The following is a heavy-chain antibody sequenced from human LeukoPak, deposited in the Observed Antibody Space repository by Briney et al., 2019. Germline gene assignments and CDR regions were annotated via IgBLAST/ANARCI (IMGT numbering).Heavy chain of an antibody. D-gene: IGHD5-18*01. J-gene: IGHJ3*02. CDR3: AREFTGYSYGYRLRAFDI. V-gene: IGHV4-31*03. CDR1: GGSISSGDYY. CDR2: IYYSGST. Sequence: PSETLSLTCTVSGGSISSGDYYWSWIRQHPGKGLEWIGYIYYSGSTYYNPSLKSRVTISVDTSKNQFSLKLSSVTAADTAVYYCAREFTGYSYGYRLRAFDIWGQGTMVTVSS.